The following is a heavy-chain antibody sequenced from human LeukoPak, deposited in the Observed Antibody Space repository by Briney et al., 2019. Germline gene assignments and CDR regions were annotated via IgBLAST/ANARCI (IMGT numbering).Heavy chain of an antibody. D-gene: IGHD2-8*02. CDR1: GFTVSRNF. J-gene: IGHJ4*02. CDR2: IYSGGST. CDR3: ARTFGNPWWY. V-gene: IGHV3-53*01. Sequence: GGSLRLSCAATGFTVSRNFMSWVRQAPGKGLEWVSVIYSGGSTYYADSVKGRFTISRDNSKNTLYLQMNSLRAEDTAVYYCARTFGNPWWYWGQGTLVTVSS.